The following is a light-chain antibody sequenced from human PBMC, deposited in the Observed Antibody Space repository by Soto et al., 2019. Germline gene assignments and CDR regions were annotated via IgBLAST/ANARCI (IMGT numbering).Light chain of an antibody. V-gene: IGKV1-8*01. CDR2: AAS. Sequence: AIRMTQSPSSFSASTGDRVTITCRASQGISSYLAWYQQKPGKAPKLLIYAASTLQSGVPSRFSGSGSGTDFTLPLSCLQYEDFATYYCQQYYSYPHPFDQGTKVEIK. CDR1: QGISSY. J-gene: IGKJ1*01. CDR3: QQYYSYPHP.